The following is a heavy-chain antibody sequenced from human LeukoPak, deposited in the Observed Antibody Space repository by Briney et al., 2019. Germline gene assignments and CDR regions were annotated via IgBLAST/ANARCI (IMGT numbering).Heavy chain of an antibody. CDR3: ARSAADPPYYYYGMDV. J-gene: IGHJ6*02. Sequence: PGRSLRLSCAASGFAFTNYAIHWVRQAPGKGLEWVTVISYDGSNKYYADSVKGRFTISRDNSKNTLYLQMNSLRADDTAVYYCARSAADPPYYYYGMDVWGQGTTVTVSS. CDR1: GFAFTNYA. CDR2: ISYDGSNK. D-gene: IGHD6-13*01. V-gene: IGHV3-30-3*01.